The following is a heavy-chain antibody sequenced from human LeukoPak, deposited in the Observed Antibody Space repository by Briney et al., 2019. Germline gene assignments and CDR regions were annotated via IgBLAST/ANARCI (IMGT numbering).Heavy chain of an antibody. Sequence: SETLSLTCTVSGGSISSYYWSWIRQPAGKGLEWIGRIYTSGSTNYNPSLKSRVTISVDTSKNQFSLKLSSVTAADTAVYYCARHSSGGLPGAFDIWGQGTMVTVSS. CDR2: IYTSGST. CDR1: GGSISSYY. V-gene: IGHV4-4*07. D-gene: IGHD6-19*01. J-gene: IGHJ3*02. CDR3: ARHSSGGLPGAFDI.